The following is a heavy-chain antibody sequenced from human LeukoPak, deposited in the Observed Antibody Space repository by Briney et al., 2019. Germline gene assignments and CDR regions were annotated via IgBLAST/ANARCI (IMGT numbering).Heavy chain of an antibody. Sequence: SETLSLTCTVSGGSISSSSYYWGWIRQPPGKGLEWIGYIYYSGSTNYNPSLKSRVTISVDTSKNQFSLKLSSVTAADTAVYYCARDTHSSGWYYFDYWGQGTLVTVSS. CDR3: ARDTHSSGWYYFDY. CDR1: GGSISSSSYY. CDR2: IYYSGST. V-gene: IGHV4-61*05. J-gene: IGHJ4*02. D-gene: IGHD6-19*01.